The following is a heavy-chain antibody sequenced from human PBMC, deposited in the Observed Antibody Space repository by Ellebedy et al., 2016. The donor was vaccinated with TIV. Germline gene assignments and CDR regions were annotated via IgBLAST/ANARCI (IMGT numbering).Heavy chain of an antibody. CDR1: GFTFSHYA. Sequence: GESLKISCAASGFTFSHYAVSWVRQAPGKGPQWVSSISGSGSVTYYADSVKGRFTISRDNSRDTLYLQMNSLRAEDTAVYYCAKNGILEWTIDYWGRGNLVTVSS. CDR3: AKNGILEWTIDY. CDR2: ISGSGSVT. D-gene: IGHD3-3*01. V-gene: IGHV3-23*01. J-gene: IGHJ4*02.